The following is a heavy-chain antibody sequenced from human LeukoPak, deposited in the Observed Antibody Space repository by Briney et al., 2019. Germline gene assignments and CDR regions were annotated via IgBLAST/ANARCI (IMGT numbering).Heavy chain of an antibody. D-gene: IGHD3-22*01. CDR2: ISDSGGRT. Sequence: PGGSLRLSSAVSGITLGNYGMSWVRQAPGKGLEWVAGISDSGGRTNYADSVKGRFTISRDNPKNTLYLEMNSLRAEDTAVYFCANPTVVIRVILVGFHKEAYYFDSWGQGALVTVSS. V-gene: IGHV3-23*01. CDR3: ANPTVVIRVILVGFHKEAYYFDS. J-gene: IGHJ4*02. CDR1: GITLGNYG.